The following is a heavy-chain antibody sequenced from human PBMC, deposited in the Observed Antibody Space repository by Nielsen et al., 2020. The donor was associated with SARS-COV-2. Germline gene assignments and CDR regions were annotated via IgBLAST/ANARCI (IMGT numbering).Heavy chain of an antibody. CDR2: INHSGST. J-gene: IGHJ2*01. D-gene: IGHD3-3*01. CDR1: GGSFSGYY. V-gene: IGHV4-34*01. CDR3: ARDFRVVTLINWYFDL. Sequence: SETLSLTCAVYGGSFSGYYWSWIRQPPGKGLEWIGEINHSGSTNYNPSLKSRVTISVDTSKNQFSLKLSSVTAADTAVYYCARDFRVVTLINWYFDLWGRGTLVTVSS.